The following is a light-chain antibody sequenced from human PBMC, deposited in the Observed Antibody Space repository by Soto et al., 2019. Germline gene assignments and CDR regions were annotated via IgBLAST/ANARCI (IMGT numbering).Light chain of an antibody. Sequence: APSASPLSVSPGARATLSCRASQSVSSNLAWYQQKPGQAPRLLIYGVFRRATGIPDRFSGSGSGTDFTLTISRLETEDFAAYYCKQYNTWLPVTFAQGTKVDIK. V-gene: IGKV3D-15*01. CDR1: QSVSSN. CDR2: GVF. CDR3: KQYNTWLPVT. J-gene: IGKJ1*01.